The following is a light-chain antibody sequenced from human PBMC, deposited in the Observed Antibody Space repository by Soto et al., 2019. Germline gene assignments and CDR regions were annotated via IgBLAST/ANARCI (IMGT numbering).Light chain of an antibody. Sequence: DIHMTQSPSTLSASVVDRVTITCRASQNIPRSLAWYQQKPGNPPKLLIYDASTLEGGVPSRFSGSGSGTEFTLSISSLQPDDVATYYCQQCYIYWTFGQGTKVDI. CDR3: QQCYIYWT. V-gene: IGKV1-5*01. CDR2: DAS. CDR1: QNIPRS. J-gene: IGKJ1*01.